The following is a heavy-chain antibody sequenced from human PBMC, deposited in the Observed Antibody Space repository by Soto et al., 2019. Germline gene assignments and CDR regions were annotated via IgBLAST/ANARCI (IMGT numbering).Heavy chain of an antibody. Sequence: GGSLILSCAASGFTFSDHYMDWVRQAPGKGLEWVGRTRNKANSYTTEYAASVKGRFTISRDDSKNSLYLQMNSLKTEDTAVYYCARETVAGTYYFDYWGQGSLVTVSS. CDR3: ARETVAGTYYFDY. CDR1: GFTFSDHY. V-gene: IGHV3-72*01. J-gene: IGHJ4*02. D-gene: IGHD6-19*01. CDR2: TRNKANSYTT.